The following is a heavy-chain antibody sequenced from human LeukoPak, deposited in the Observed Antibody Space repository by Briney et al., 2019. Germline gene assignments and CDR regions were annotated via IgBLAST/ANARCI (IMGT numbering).Heavy chain of an antibody. Sequence: PGGSLRLSCAASGFTFSSYWMHWVRQTPEKGLVWVSRIDTDGSSTIYAESVKGRFTISRDNAKNTLFLQMNSLRAEDTAVYYCTRGNVGIDYWGQGTLVTVSS. D-gene: IGHD7-27*01. V-gene: IGHV3-74*01. CDR3: TRGNVGIDY. CDR1: GFTFSSYW. CDR2: IDTDGSST. J-gene: IGHJ4*02.